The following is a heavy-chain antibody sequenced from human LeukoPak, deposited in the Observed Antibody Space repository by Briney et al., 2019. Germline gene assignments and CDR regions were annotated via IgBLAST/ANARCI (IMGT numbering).Heavy chain of an antibody. Sequence: NYXRWVRQAPGKGREWVSVIYSGGRTYYADSVKRRFTISRDNSKNTVYLQMNSLRVEDTAVYYCARVKVGITYWFDPWGQGTLVTVSS. CDR3: ARVKVGITYWFDP. V-gene: IGHV3-66*01. CDR2: IYSGGRT. CDR1: NY. J-gene: IGHJ5*02. D-gene: IGHD1-26*01.